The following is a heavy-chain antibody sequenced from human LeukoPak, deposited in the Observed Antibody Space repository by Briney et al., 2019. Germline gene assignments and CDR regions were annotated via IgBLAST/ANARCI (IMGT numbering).Heavy chain of an antibody. CDR3: ARGQSGYDSGRAFDI. CDR2: IYYSGSA. V-gene: IGHV4-31*03. J-gene: IGHJ3*02. Sequence: SETLFLTCTVSGGSISSGGYYWSWIRQHPGKGLEWIGYIYYSGSAYYNPSLKSRVTISVDTSKNQFSLKLSSVTAADTAVYYCARGQSGYDSGRAFDIWGQGTMVTVPS. CDR1: GGSISSGGYY. D-gene: IGHD5-12*01.